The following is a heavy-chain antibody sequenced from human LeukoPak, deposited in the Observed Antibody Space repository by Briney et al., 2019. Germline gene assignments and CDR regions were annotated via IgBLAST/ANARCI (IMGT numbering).Heavy chain of an antibody. CDR2: IRGSGGST. Sequence: GGSLRLSCAASGVTFSSYAMSWVRQAPGKGLEWVSAIRGSGGSTYYADSVKGRFTISRDNAKNSLYLPMNSLRAEDTAVYYCARVPTPTLYSSSWYFDYWGQGTLVTVSS. CDR1: GVTFSSYA. CDR3: ARVPTPTLYSSSWYFDY. D-gene: IGHD6-13*01. J-gene: IGHJ4*02. V-gene: IGHV3-23*01.